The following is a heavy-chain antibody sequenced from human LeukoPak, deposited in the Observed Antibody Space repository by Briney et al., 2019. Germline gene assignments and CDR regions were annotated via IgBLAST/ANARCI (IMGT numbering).Heavy chain of an antibody. V-gene: IGHV1-2*02. J-gene: IGHJ4*02. Sequence: ASVKVSCKTSGHTFNNFGFTWVRQAPGQGLEWMGWINPNSGGTNYAQKFQGRVTVTRDTSISTAYMELSRLRSDDTAVYYCASFYYGSGSSYYFDYWGQGTLVTVSS. CDR3: ASFYYGSGSSYYFDY. D-gene: IGHD3-10*01. CDR2: INPNSGGT. CDR1: GHTFNNFG.